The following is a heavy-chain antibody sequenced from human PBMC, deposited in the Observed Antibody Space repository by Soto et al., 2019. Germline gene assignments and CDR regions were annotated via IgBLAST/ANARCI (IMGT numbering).Heavy chain of an antibody. Sequence: ASVKVSCKASGYTFTSYAMHWVRQAPGQRLEWMGWINAGNGNTKYSQKFQGRFTITRDTSASTAYMELSSLRSEDTAVYYCARDVNYYGSGSYYTAYYYYYYMDVWGKGTTVTVSS. CDR3: ARDVNYYGSGSYYTAYYYYYYMDV. J-gene: IGHJ6*03. D-gene: IGHD3-10*01. CDR1: GYTFTSYA. CDR2: INAGNGNT. V-gene: IGHV1-3*01.